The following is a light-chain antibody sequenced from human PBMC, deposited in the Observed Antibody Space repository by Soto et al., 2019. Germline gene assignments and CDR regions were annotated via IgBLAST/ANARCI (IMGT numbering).Light chain of an antibody. Sequence: ETVLTQSPATLSLSPGDRATLSCRASRRVSSYLAWYQQKAGQAPRLLIYDASNRATGIPARFSGGGSGTDFTLTISSLEPEDFAVYYCHHRSSWPWTFGPGTKVDIK. CDR1: RRVSSY. CDR3: HHRSSWPWT. J-gene: IGKJ1*01. V-gene: IGKV3-11*01. CDR2: DAS.